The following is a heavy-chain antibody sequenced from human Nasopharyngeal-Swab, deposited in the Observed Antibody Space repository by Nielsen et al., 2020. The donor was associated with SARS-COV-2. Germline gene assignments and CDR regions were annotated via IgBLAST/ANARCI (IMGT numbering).Heavy chain of an antibody. Sequence: GGSLRLFCAASGFTFSSYWIHWVRQAPGKGLVWVSRLYTDGITANYADSVKGRFTISRDNANNTVYLQMNSLRAEDTAVYYCTRGCGGDCHGIDYWGRGTLVTVSS. D-gene: IGHD2-21*02. J-gene: IGHJ4*02. CDR3: TRGCGGDCHGIDY. CDR1: GFTFSSYW. CDR2: LYTDGITA. V-gene: IGHV3-74*01.